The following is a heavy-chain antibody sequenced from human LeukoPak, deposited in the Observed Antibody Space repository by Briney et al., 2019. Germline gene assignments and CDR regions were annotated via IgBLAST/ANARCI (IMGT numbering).Heavy chain of an antibody. Sequence: SVKVSCKASGGTFSSSAISWVRQAPGQGLEWMGRIIPILGIANYAQKFQGRVTITADKSTSTAYMELSSLRSEDTAVYYCARCITMVRCVYSYYGMDVWGQGTTVTVSS. D-gene: IGHD3-10*01. J-gene: IGHJ6*02. CDR2: IIPILGIA. CDR3: ARCITMVRCVYSYYGMDV. CDR1: GGTFSSSA. V-gene: IGHV1-69*04.